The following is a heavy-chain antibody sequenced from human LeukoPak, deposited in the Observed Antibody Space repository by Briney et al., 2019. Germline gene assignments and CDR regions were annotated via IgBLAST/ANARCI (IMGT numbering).Heavy chain of an antibody. J-gene: IGHJ4*02. V-gene: IGHV3-33*06. CDR3: AKSPYYDFWPFDY. D-gene: IGHD3-3*01. CDR1: GFTFSNYA. Sequence: PGGSLRLSCAASGFTFSNYAMHWVRQAPGKGLEWVAVIRYDDGSNKNYADSVKGRFTISGDNSQNTLYLQMNNLRAEDTAVYYCAKSPYYDFWPFDYWGQGTLVTVSS. CDR2: IRYDDGSNK.